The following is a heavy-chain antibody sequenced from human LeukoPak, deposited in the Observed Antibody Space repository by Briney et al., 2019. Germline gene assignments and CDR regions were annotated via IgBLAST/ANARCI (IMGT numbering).Heavy chain of an antibody. CDR1: GFTFSNYW. Sequence: GGSLRLSCAASGFTFSNYWMSWVRQAPGKGLEWVANIKQDGSEKYYVDSVKGRFTISRDNAKNSLYLQMSSLRAEDTAMYYCARRVWGNSYYFDYWGQGTLVTVSS. V-gene: IGHV3-7*01. J-gene: IGHJ4*02. D-gene: IGHD3-16*01. CDR2: IKQDGSEK. CDR3: ARRVWGNSYYFDY.